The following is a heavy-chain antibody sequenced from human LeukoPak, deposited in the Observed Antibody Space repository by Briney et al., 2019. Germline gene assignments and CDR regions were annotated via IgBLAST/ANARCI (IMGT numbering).Heavy chain of an antibody. CDR2: INSDGSST. J-gene: IGHJ4*02. V-gene: IGHV3-74*01. D-gene: IGHD3-22*01. Sequence: GGSLRLSCAASGFTFSSYWMHWVRQAPGKGLVWVSRINSDGSSTSYADSVKGRFTISRDNVKKSLYLQMNSLRAEDTAVYYCARGYGSGYQTFEYWGQGTLVTVSS. CDR3: ARGYGSGYQTFEY. CDR1: GFTFSSYW.